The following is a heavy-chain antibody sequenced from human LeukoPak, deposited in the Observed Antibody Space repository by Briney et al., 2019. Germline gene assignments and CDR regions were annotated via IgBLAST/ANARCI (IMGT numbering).Heavy chain of an antibody. CDR1: GYTFTSYD. CDR3: ARDLPYSSTDINWFDP. J-gene: IGHJ5*02. D-gene: IGHD5-18*01. V-gene: IGHV1-8*01. Sequence: ASVKVSCKASGYTFTSYDINWVRQATGQGLEWMGWMNPNSGNTGYAQKLQGRVTMTTDTSTSTACMELRSLRSDDTAVYYCARDLPYSSTDINWFDPWGQGTLVTVSS. CDR2: MNPNSGNT.